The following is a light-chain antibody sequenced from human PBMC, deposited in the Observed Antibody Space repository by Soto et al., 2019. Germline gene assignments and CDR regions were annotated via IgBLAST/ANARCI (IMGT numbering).Light chain of an antibody. Sequence: EIVLTQSPGTLSLSPGERATLSCRASQSVSSSYLAWYQQKPGQAPRLLLYGASSRATGIPDSFSGSGSGTDFTLTISRLEPEYFAVYYCQQYGSSPFTFGQGTRLEIK. CDR3: QQYGSSPFT. V-gene: IGKV3-20*01. CDR1: QSVSSSY. J-gene: IGKJ5*01. CDR2: GAS.